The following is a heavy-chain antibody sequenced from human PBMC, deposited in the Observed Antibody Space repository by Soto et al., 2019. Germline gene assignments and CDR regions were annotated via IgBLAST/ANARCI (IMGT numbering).Heavy chain of an antibody. CDR3: ARVVPAAPYHFDY. D-gene: IGHD2-2*01. V-gene: IGHV1-69*06. J-gene: IGHJ4*02. Sequence: SVKVSCKASGGTFSSYAISWVRQAPGQGLEWMGGIIPIFGTANYAQKFQGRVTITADKSTSTAYMELSSLRSEDTAVYYCARVVPAAPYHFDYWGQGTLVTVSS. CDR1: GGTFSSYA. CDR2: IIPIFGTA.